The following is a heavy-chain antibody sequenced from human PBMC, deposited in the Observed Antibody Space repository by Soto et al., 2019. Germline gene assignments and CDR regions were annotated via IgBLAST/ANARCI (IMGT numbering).Heavy chain of an antibody. D-gene: IGHD3-10*01. Sequence: PGGSLRLSCVASGFSFNNYDMHWVRQARGKGLEWVSGIGTAGDTHYPDSVKGRFTISRENGKNSLYLQMNSLRAEDTALYYCAKDRGSGSYAANYYYYGMDVWGQGTTVTVSS. CDR2: IGTAGDT. CDR3: AKDRGSGSYAANYYYYGMDV. V-gene: IGHV3-13*04. CDR1: GFSFNNYD. J-gene: IGHJ6*02.